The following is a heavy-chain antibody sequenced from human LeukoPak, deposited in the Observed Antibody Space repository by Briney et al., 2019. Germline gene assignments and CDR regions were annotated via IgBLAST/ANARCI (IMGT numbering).Heavy chain of an antibody. CDR1: GGFISSYY. V-gene: IGHV4-59*12. CDR3: ARGRGGKRGYFDY. CDR2: IYYSGST. D-gene: IGHD3-16*01. J-gene: IGHJ4*02. Sequence: PSETVALTCTVSGGFISSYYWSWIRQPPGKGLEWIGYIYYSGSTNYNPSLKSRVTISVDTSKNKFSLKLSSVTAADTAVYYCARGRGGKRGYFDYWGQGTLVTVSS.